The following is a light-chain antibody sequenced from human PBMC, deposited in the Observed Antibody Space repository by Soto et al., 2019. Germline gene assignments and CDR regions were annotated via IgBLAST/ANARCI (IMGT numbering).Light chain of an antibody. V-gene: IGKV3-11*01. CDR3: QQRSEWPLT. Sequence: EIVLTQSPATLSLSPGEGATLSCRASQSIASYLAWYQQKPGQAPRLLICDASNRATGIPARFSGSGSGTDFALTISSLVPEDFAVYFCQQRSEWPLTFGGGTKVEIK. J-gene: IGKJ4*01. CDR2: DAS. CDR1: QSIASY.